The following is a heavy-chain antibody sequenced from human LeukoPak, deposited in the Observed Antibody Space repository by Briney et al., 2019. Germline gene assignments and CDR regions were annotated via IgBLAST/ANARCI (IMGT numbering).Heavy chain of an antibody. J-gene: IGHJ4*02. CDR3: ARTSQRYNWNYGGPFDY. D-gene: IGHD1-7*01. CDR2: SYYSGST. Sequence: KPSETLSLTCTVSGVSISSYYWSWIRQPPGKGLEWIGYSYYSGSTNYNPSLKSRVTISIDTSKNQFSLKLSSVTAADTAVYYCARTSQRYNWNYGGPFDYWGQGTLVTVSS. CDR1: GVSISSYY. V-gene: IGHV4-59*12.